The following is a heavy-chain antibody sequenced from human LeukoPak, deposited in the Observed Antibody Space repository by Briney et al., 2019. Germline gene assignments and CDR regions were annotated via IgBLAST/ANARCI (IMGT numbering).Heavy chain of an antibody. J-gene: IGHJ3*02. CDR1: GFTFSNAW. V-gene: IGHV3-15*01. CDR3: TTDGGYCSSTSCYGAFDI. Sequence: AGSLRLSCAASGFTFSNAWMSWVRQAPGKGLEWVGRIKSKTDGGKKDSAAPVKGILTISRDDSKNTLYMQMNILKNEDTAVYYCTTDGGYCSSTSCYGAFDIWGQGTMVTVS. D-gene: IGHD2-2*01. CDR2: IKSKTDGGKK.